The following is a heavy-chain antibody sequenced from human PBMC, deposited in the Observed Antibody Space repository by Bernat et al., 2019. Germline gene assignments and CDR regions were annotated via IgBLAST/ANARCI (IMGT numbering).Heavy chain of an antibody. J-gene: IGHJ6*02. V-gene: IGHV3-30-3*01. CDR2: ISYDGSNK. CDR3: ARGVRRYYYYGMDV. CDR1: GFTFSSYA. D-gene: IGHD2-21*01. Sequence: QVQLVESGGGVVQPGRSLRLSCAASGFTFSSYAMHWVRQAPGKGLEWVAVISYDGSNKYYAGSVKGRFTISRDNSKNTLYLQMNSLRAEDTAVYYCARGVRRYYYYGMDVWGQGTTVTVSS.